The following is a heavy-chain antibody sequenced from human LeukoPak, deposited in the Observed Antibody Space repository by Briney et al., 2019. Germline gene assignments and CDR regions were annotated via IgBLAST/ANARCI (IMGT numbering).Heavy chain of an antibody. V-gene: IGHV3-23*01. J-gene: IGHJ6*02. CDR2: ISDSGGST. CDR1: GFTFSSYA. Sequence: GGSLRLSCAASGFTFSSYAMSWVRQAPGKGLEWVSAISDSGGSTYYADSVKGRFTISRDNSKNTLYLQMNSLRAEDTAVYYCARDRYCSSTSCYDTYSIYYYGMDVWGQGTTVTVSS. D-gene: IGHD2-2*01. CDR3: ARDRYCSSTSCYDTYSIYYYGMDV.